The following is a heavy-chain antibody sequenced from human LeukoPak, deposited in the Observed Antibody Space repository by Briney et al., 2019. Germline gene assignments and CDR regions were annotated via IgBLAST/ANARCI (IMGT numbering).Heavy chain of an antibody. CDR3: ARANRDGYKRGAFDI. J-gene: IGHJ3*02. Sequence: SVKVSCKASGGTFSSYAISWVRQAPGQGLEWMGGIIPIFGTANYAQKFQGRVTITADESTSTAYMELSSLRSEDTAVYYCARANRDGYKRGAFDIWGQGTMVTVSS. V-gene: IGHV1-69*13. CDR1: GGTFSSYA. D-gene: IGHD5-24*01. CDR2: IIPIFGTA.